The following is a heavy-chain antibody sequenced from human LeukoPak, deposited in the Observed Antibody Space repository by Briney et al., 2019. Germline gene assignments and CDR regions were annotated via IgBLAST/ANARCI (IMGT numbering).Heavy chain of an antibody. CDR3: ARDRGSSGYGFDY. V-gene: IGHV3-21*01. Sequence: PGGSLRLSCAASGFTFSTYTMNWVRQAPGKGLEWVSSISGSSDYIFYADSVKGRFTISRDNAKNTLYLQMNSLRAEDTAVYYCARDRGSSGYGFDYWGQGTLVTVSS. D-gene: IGHD3-22*01. CDR1: GFTFSTYT. J-gene: IGHJ4*02. CDR2: ISGSSDYI.